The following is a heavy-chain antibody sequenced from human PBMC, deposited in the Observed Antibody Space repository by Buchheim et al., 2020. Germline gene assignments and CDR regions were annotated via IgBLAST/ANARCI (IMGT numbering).Heavy chain of an antibody. CDR3: ARFPMIQENDVDY. CDR1: GFTFSDYY. V-gene: IGHV3-11*05. Sequence: QLQLVESGGGLVNPGGSLRLSCAASGFTFSDYYMSWIRQAPGKGLEWVSYISSSSSYTNYADSVKGRFTISTDNAKNSLFLQMNSLRAEDTAVYYCARFPMIQENDVDYWGQGTL. CDR2: ISSSSSYT. J-gene: IGHJ4*02. D-gene: IGHD3-22*01.